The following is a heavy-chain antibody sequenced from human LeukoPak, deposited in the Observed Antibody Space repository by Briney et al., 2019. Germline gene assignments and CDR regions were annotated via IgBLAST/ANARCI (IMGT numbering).Heavy chain of an antibody. J-gene: IGHJ4*02. D-gene: IGHD1-1*01. V-gene: IGHV1-2*04. CDR1: GYTFTSHY. Sequence: ASVKVSCKASGYTFTSHYMHWVRQAPGQGLEWMGWINPNSGGTNYAQKFQGWVTMTRDTSITTAYMELSRLNSDDTAVYYCVRGRFPPATGWYYWGQGTLVTVSS. CDR3: VRGRFPPATGWYY. CDR2: INPNSGGT.